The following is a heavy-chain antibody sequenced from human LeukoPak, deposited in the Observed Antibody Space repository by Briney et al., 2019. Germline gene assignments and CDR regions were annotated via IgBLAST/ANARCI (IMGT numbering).Heavy chain of an antibody. J-gene: IGHJ4*02. CDR1: GGSFSGYY. Sequence: SETLSLTCAVYGGSFSGYYWSWTRQPPGKGLEWIGEINHSGSTNYNPSLKSRVTISVDTSKNQFSLKLSSVTAADTAVYYCARGTGSSSGWYDYWGQGTLVTVSS. V-gene: IGHV4-34*01. CDR2: INHSGST. D-gene: IGHD6-19*01. CDR3: ARGTGSSSGWYDY.